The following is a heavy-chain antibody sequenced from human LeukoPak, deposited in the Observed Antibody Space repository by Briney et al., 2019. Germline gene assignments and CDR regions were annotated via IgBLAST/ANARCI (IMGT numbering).Heavy chain of an antibody. J-gene: IGHJ6*02. CDR1: GGSISSYY. Sequence: SETLSLTCTVSGGSISSYYWSWIRQPPGKGLEWIGYIYYSGSTNYNPSLKSRVTISVDTSKNQFSLKLSSVTAADTAVYYCARGGVVEDYYGMDVWGQGTTVTVSS. CDR3: ARGGVVEDYYGMDV. V-gene: IGHV4-59*01. CDR2: IYYSGST. D-gene: IGHD2-2*01.